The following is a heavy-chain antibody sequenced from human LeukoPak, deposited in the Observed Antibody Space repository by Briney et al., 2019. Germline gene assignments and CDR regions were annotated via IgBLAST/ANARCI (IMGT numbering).Heavy chain of an antibody. Sequence: SEALSLTCVLYGGSFSGNFGSWIRHSPQRGREWIGEINQRGSNNYNPPLKSLLTILIDSSKNQFLLKGRAVTAADAAFYYCVRPTKYYGMDVWGKGTTVTVSS. CDR1: GGSFSGNF. CDR2: INQRGSN. J-gene: IGHJ6*04. CDR3: VRPTKYYGMDV. V-gene: IGHV4-34*01.